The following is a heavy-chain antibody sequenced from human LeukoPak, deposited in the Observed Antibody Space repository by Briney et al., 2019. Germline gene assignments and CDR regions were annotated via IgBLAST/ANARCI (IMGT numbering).Heavy chain of an antibody. J-gene: IGHJ4*02. D-gene: IGHD3-10*01. V-gene: IGHV1-2*06. Sequence: GASVKVSCKASGNTFTGYYMHWVRQAPGQGLEWMGRINLNSGVTYSPPELEGRVTMTRDTSISTAYMELNRLRSDDTAMYYCARDYHGSGSPLDHWGKGTLVTVSS. CDR1: GNTFTGYY. CDR3: ARDYHGSGSPLDH. CDR2: INLNSGVT.